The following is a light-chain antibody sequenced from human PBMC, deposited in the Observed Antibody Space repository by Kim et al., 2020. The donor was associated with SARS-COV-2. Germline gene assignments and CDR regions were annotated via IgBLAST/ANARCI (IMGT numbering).Light chain of an antibody. Sequence: SSELTQDPAVSVALGQTVRITCQGDSLRSYYASWYQQKPGQAPVLVIYGKNNRPSGIPDRFSGSSSGNTAYLTITGAQAEDEADYYCNSRDSSGNLNWVF. J-gene: IGLJ3*02. CDR3: NSRDSSGNLNWV. CDR1: SLRSYY. CDR2: GKN. V-gene: IGLV3-19*01.